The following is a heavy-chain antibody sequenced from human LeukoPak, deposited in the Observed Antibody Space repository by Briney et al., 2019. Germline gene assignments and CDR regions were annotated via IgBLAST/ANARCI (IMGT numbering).Heavy chain of an antibody. CDR2: ISWDGGST. Sequence: GSLRLSCAASGFTFDDYTMHWVRQAPGKGLEWVSLISWDGGSTYYADSVKGRFTISRDNGKNSLYLQMNSLRTEDTALYYCAAIEYSSSSVAFDIWGQGTMVTVSS. CDR3: AAIEYSSSSVAFDI. CDR1: GFTFDDYT. D-gene: IGHD6-6*01. V-gene: IGHV3-43*01. J-gene: IGHJ3*02.